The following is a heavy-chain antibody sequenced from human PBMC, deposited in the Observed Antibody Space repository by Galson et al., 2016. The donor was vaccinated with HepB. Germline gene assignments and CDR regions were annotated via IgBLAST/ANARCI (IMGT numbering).Heavy chain of an antibody. CDR2: ISYDGSNK. CDR3: AREGRGFDFDC. D-gene: IGHD3-10*01. J-gene: IGHJ4*02. V-gene: IGHV3-30-3*01. CDR1: GFTFSNYA. Sequence: SLRLSCAASGFTFSNYAMNWVRQAPGKGLEWVAVISYDGSNKYYADSVKGRFTISRDNSKNTLYLQMNSLRVEDTAIYYCAREGRGFDFDCWGQGTLVTVSS.